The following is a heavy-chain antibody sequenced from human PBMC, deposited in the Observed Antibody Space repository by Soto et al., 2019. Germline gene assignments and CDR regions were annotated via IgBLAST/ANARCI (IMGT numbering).Heavy chain of an antibody. J-gene: IGHJ6*03. CDR2: IKLDGSEK. D-gene: IGHD3-10*01. V-gene: IGHV3-7*01. CDR1: GYTFSSYW. CDR3: ARESRVGAPYYYYMDA. Sequence: EVQLVESGGGLVQPGGFLRLSCAASGYTFSSYWMSWVRQAPGKGLEWVANIKLDGSEKYYVDSVKGRFTISRDNAKNSLYLQMNSLRAEDTAVYYCARESRVGAPYYYYMDAWGKGTTVTVSS.